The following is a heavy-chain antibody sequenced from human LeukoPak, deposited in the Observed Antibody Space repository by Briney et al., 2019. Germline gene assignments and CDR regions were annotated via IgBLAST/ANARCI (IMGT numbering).Heavy chain of an antibody. CDR1: GYTFTSYG. J-gene: IGHJ4*02. CDR3: ASANGSGSYYDPDC. Sequence: ASVKVSCKASGYTFTSYGISWVRQAPGQGLEWMGWISAYNGNTNYAQKLQGRVTMTTDTSTSTAYMELRSPRSDDTAVYYCASANGSGSYYDPDCWGQGTLVTVSS. V-gene: IGHV1-18*01. D-gene: IGHD1-26*01. CDR2: ISAYNGNT.